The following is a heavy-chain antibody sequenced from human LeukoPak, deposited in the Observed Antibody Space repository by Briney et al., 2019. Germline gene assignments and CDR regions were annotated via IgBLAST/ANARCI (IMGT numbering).Heavy chain of an antibody. CDR3: ARLRDGDFDY. Sequence: GESLKISCKGSGYSFTTYWIGWVRQMPGKGPEWMGIIYPGDSDTRYSPSFQGQVTISADRSISIAYLQWSSLKASDTAMYYCARLRDGDFDYWGQGSLVTVFS. CDR2: IYPGDSDT. D-gene: IGHD4-17*01. J-gene: IGHJ4*02. CDR1: GYSFTTYW. V-gene: IGHV5-51*01.